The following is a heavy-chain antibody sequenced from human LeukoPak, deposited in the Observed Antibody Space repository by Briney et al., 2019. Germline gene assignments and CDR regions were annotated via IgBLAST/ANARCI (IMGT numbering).Heavy chain of an antibody. CDR3: ARDLRSSGNWFDR. Sequence: GASVKVSCKASGYTFTCYYMHWVRHAPGQGHEWMGLIKLNRSGTNYAKKFQGRVTMTMDTSIITADMELSRLRSDYTAVYCCARDLRSSGNWFDRWGQGTLVTVSS. J-gene: IGHJ5*02. CDR2: IKLNRSGT. CDR1: GYTFTCYY. V-gene: IGHV1-2*02. D-gene: IGHD6-25*01.